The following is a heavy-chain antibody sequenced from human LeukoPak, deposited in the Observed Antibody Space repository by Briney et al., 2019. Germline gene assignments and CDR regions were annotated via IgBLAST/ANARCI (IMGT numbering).Heavy chain of an antibody. V-gene: IGHV1-69*05. CDR1: GGTFSSYA. J-gene: IGHJ6*03. CDR2: IIPIFGTA. Sequence: SVKVSCKASGGTFSSYAISWVRQAPGQGLEWMGGIIPIFGTANYAQKFQGRVTITTDESTSTAYMELSSLRSEDTAVYYCAGARGYYYYMDVWGKGTTVTVSS. CDR3: AGARGYYYYMDV. D-gene: IGHD3-10*01.